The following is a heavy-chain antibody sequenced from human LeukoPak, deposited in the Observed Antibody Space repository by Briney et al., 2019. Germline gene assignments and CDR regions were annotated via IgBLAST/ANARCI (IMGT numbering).Heavy chain of an antibody. CDR3: AKDYGRHYDFWSGPPHFGVYYYYGMDV. CDR1: GFTFSSYA. V-gene: IGHV3-23*01. Sequence: PGGSLRLSCAASGFTFSSYAMSWVRQAPGKGLEWVSAISGSGGSTYYADSVKGRFTISRDNSKNTLYLQMNSLRAEDTAVYYCAKDYGRHYDFWSGPPHFGVYYYYGMDVWGQGTTVTVSS. CDR2: ISGSGGST. D-gene: IGHD3-3*01. J-gene: IGHJ6*02.